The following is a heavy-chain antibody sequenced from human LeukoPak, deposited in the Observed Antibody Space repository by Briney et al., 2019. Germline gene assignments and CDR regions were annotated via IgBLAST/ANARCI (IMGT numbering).Heavy chain of an antibody. D-gene: IGHD1-26*01. J-gene: IGHJ4*02. Sequence: GGSLRLSCAASGFTFSVAAMTWVRQAPGKGLEWVSLIGASGESTYYADSVKGRFTISRDNSKNTLYLQMSSLRADDTAVYYCVRVRRDSGSYSFDYWGQGTLVTVSS. CDR1: GFTFSVAA. CDR2: IGASGEST. CDR3: VRVRRDSGSYSFDY. V-gene: IGHV3-23*01.